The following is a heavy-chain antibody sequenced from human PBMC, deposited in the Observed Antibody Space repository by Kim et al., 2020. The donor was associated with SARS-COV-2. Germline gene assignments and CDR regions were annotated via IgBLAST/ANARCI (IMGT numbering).Heavy chain of an antibody. CDR2: IYYSGST. CDR3: ARDLGEIRLGGLSLYGSSSGMDV. Sequence: SETLSLTCTVSGGSISSGGYYWSWIRQHPGKGLEWIGYIYYSGSTYYNPSLKSRVTISVATSKNQFSLKLSSVTAADTAVYYCARDLGEIRLGGLSLYGSSSGMDVWGQGTTVTVSS. D-gene: IGHD3-16*02. CDR1: GGSISSGGYY. J-gene: IGHJ6*02. V-gene: IGHV4-31*03.